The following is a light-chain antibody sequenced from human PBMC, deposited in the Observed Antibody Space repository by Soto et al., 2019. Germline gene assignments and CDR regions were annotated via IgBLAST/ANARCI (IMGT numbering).Light chain of an antibody. Sequence: EIVFTQAPGTLSFSPGERATLSCRASQSISSSYLAWYQQKPGQAPRLLVYGVSSRASDVPDRFSGSGSGTDFTLTISSLEPEDSAVYYCQQYTDSRTFGQGTKVDIK. V-gene: IGKV3-20*01. CDR2: GVS. CDR3: QQYTDSRT. J-gene: IGKJ1*01. CDR1: QSISSSY.